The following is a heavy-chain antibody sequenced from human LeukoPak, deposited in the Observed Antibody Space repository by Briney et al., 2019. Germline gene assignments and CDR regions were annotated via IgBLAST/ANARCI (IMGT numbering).Heavy chain of an antibody. CDR3: ATDLYDSSGYYHGLDY. CDR1: GFTFSGYW. D-gene: IGHD3-22*01. Sequence: PGGSLRLSCAASGFTFSGYWMHWVRQAPGKGLVWVSRINTDGSSTSYADSVKGRFTISRDNAKNTLYLQMNSLRAEDTAVYYCATDLYDSSGYYHGLDYWGQGTLVTVSS. CDR2: INTDGSST. V-gene: IGHV3-74*01. J-gene: IGHJ4*02.